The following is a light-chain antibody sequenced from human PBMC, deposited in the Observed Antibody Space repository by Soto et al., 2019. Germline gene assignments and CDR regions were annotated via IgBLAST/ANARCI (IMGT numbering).Light chain of an antibody. CDR3: SSYTSSSTPVV. CDR2: DVS. J-gene: IGLJ2*01. CDR1: SSDVGGYNY. Sequence: QSALTQPASVSGSPGQSITISCTRTSSDVGGYNYVSWYQQHPGKAPKLMIYDVSNRPSGVSNRFSGSKSGNTASLTISGLQAKDEADYYCSSYTSSSTPVVFGGGTKLTVL. V-gene: IGLV2-14*01.